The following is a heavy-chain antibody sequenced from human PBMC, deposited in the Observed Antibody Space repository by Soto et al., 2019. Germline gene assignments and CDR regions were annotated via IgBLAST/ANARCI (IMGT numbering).Heavy chain of an antibody. Sequence: GGSLRLSCAASGFTFSSYGMHWVRQAPGKGLEWVAVISYDGSNKYYADSVKGRFTISRDNSKNTLYLQMNSLRAEDTAVYYCAKDRQQPPDDYYYYYGMDVWGQGTTVTVSS. D-gene: IGHD6-13*01. J-gene: IGHJ6*02. CDR3: AKDRQQPPDDYYYYYGMDV. V-gene: IGHV3-30*18. CDR2: ISYDGSNK. CDR1: GFTFSSYG.